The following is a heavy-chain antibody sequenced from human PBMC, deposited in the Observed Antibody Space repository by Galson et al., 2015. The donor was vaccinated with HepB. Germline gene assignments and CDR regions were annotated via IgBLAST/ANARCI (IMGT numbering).Heavy chain of an antibody. Sequence: SLRLSCAASGFTFSSYGMHWVRQAPGKGLEWVAVIWYDGSNKYYADSVKGRFTISRDNSKNTLYLQMNSLRAEDTAVYYCARDRRELIVRVGDAFDIWGQGTMVTVSS. CDR2: IWYDGSNK. CDR3: ARDRRELIVRVGDAFDI. D-gene: IGHD3-22*01. J-gene: IGHJ3*02. V-gene: IGHV3-33*01. CDR1: GFTFSSYG.